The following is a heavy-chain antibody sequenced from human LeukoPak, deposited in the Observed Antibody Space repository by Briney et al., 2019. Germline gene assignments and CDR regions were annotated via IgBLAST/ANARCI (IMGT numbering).Heavy chain of an antibody. CDR2: ISGSSSYI. CDR3: AKKFSSGSQLFDY. J-gene: IGHJ4*02. V-gene: IGHV3-21*04. CDR1: GFTFSSYS. Sequence: GGSLRLSCAASGFTFSSYSTNWVRQAPGKGLEWVSSISGSSSYIYYADSVKGRFTISRDNAKNSLYLQMNSLRAEDTAVYYCAKKFSSGSQLFDYWGQGTLVTVSS. D-gene: IGHD6-19*01.